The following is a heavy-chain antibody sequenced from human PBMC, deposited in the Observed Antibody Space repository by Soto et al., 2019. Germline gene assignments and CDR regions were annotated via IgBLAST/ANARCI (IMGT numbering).Heavy chain of an antibody. D-gene: IGHD3-16*01. CDR2: INPSGGST. V-gene: IGHV1-46*01. J-gene: IGHJ4*02. CDR3: ARGTRLLLGTPPRDDY. Sequence: QVQLVQSGAEVKKPGASVKVSCKASGYTFTSYYMHWVRQAPGQGLEWMGIINPSGGSTSYAQKFQGRVTMTRDTSTSTVYMELSSLRSEDTAVYYCARGTRLLLGTPPRDDYWGQGTLVTVSS. CDR1: GYTFTSYY.